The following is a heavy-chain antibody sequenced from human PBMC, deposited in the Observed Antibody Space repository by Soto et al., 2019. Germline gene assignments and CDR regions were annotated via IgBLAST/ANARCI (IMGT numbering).Heavy chain of an antibody. CDR1: GYTFNDHY. CDR2: MNPNSGVT. CDR3: AKVVIPSTPDYNWFDP. J-gene: IGHJ5*02. Sequence: VHLVQSGAEVKMPGASVKLSCKASGYTFNDHYIHWVRQAPGQGLEWMGWMNPNSGVTNYGQKFQGRVTMTRDTSISTAYMELSGLRSDDTAVYYCAKVVIPSTPDYNWFDPWGQGTLVTVSS. D-gene: IGHD3-3*01. V-gene: IGHV1-2*02.